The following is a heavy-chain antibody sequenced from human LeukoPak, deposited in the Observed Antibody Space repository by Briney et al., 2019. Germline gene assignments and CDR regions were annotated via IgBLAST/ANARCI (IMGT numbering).Heavy chain of an antibody. D-gene: IGHD4-23*01. CDR2: IYSGGTT. J-gene: IGHJ3*02. CDR1: GFTVSGNH. CDR3: ARDADYGGSPDAFDI. V-gene: IGHV3-53*01. Sequence: GGSLRLSCAASGFTVSGNHMSWVRQAPGKGLNWVSIIYSGGTTYYADSVEGRFTISRDNSKNTLYLQMNSLRAEDTAVYYCARDADYGGSPDAFDIWGRGTIVTVSS.